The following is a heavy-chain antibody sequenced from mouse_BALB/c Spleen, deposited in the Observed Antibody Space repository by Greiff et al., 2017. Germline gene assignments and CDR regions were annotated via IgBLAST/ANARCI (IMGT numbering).Heavy chain of an antibody. V-gene: IGHV1-54*01. CDR3: ARWLLGDRAMDY. Sequence: VQLHQSGAELVRPGTSVKVSCKASGYAFTNYLIEWVKQRPGQGLEWIGVINPGSGGTNYNEKFKGKATLTADKSSNTAYMQLSSRTSDDSAVYFCARWLLGDRAMDYWGQGTSVTVSS. CDR2: INPGSGGT. CDR1: GYAFTNYL. D-gene: IGHD2-3*01. J-gene: IGHJ4*01.